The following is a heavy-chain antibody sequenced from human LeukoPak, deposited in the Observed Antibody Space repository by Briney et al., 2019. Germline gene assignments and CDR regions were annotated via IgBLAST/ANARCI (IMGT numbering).Heavy chain of an antibody. Sequence: GSLRLSCAASGFTFSSYSMNWVRQAPGKGLEWVSSISSGSTIYYADSVKGRFTISRDNAKNSLYLQMNSLRAEDTAVYYCAGYRVGDAFDIWGQGTMVTVSS. D-gene: IGHD1-26*01. V-gene: IGHV3-21*04. J-gene: IGHJ3*02. CDR3: AGYRVGDAFDI. CDR2: ISSGSTI. CDR1: GFTFSSYS.